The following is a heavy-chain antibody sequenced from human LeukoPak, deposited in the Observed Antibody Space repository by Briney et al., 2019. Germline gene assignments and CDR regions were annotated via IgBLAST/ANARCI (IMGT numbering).Heavy chain of an antibody. CDR1: GGTFSSYA. D-gene: IGHD2-2*01. V-gene: IGHV1-69*05. CDR2: IIPTFDTT. J-gene: IGHJ4*02. CDR3: AREGYFCTTTTCYYYFDY. Sequence: SVKVSCKDSGGTFSSYAISWVRRAPGQGLEWMGRIIPTFDTTIYAQKFQGRLTITTDESRNTAYMDLSSLRSEDTAVYYCAREGYFCTTTTCYYYFDYWGQGTLVTVSS.